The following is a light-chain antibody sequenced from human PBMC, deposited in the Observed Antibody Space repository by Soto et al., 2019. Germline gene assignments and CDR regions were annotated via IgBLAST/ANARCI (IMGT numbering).Light chain of an antibody. V-gene: IGKV1D-13*01. CDR2: DVS. CDR1: QGISSA. Sequence: AIQLTQSPSSLSASVWDTVTITCRASQGISSALAWYQLKPGKAPNLLIYDVSSLESGVPSRFRGSGSGTDFTLTISSLQPEDFATYYCQQYNNFLTFGPGTKVDN. CDR3: QQYNNFLT. J-gene: IGKJ3*01.